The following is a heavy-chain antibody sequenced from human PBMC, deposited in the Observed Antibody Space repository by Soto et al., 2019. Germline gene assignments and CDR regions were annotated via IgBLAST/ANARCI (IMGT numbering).Heavy chain of an antibody. CDR1: SSSINSRFY. J-gene: IGHJ4*02. Sequence: PSETLSLTCAVSSSSINSRFYWGWIRQPPGKGLEWIASIYHSGSTHYNPSLKSRATISVDTSNNQFSLRLSSVTAADTAVYYCARRTSGRKFDYWGQGTQVTVSS. CDR2: IYHSGST. D-gene: IGHD6-19*01. V-gene: IGHV4-38-2*01. CDR3: ARRTSGRKFDY.